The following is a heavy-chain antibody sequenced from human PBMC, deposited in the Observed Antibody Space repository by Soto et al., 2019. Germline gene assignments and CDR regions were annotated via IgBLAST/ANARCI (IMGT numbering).Heavy chain of an antibody. CDR1: GDSISSYY. V-gene: IGHV4-59*01. J-gene: IGHJ6*02. D-gene: IGHD6-13*01. CDR2: IYYYGST. Sequence: SETLSLTCTVSGDSISSYYWSWIRQPPGKGLEWIGYIYYYGSTNYNPSLKSRVTISVDTSKNQFSLKLSSVTAADTAVYYCASSNIAAAGFYYYGMDVWGRGTTVTVSS. CDR3: ASSNIAAAGFYYYGMDV.